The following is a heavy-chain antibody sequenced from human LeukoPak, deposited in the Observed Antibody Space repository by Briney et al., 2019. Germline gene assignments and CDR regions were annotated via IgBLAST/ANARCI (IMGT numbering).Heavy chain of an antibody. CDR3: ARGFCNVDSCFEGTFGY. CDR1: GFSFSTHA. J-gene: IGHJ4*02. CDR2: ISSSGAKK. V-gene: IGHV3-64*02. Sequence: HAGGSLRLSCAASGFSFSTHAMHWVRQAPGKGLEYVSGISSSGAKKYYGDSMKGRFTISRDNSNNMVHLQMGSLRPEDMAVYYCARGFCNVDSCFEGTFGYWGQGTRVTVSS. D-gene: IGHD2-15*01.